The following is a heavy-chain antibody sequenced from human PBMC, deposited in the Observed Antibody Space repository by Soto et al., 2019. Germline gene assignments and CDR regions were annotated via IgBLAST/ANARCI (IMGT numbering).Heavy chain of an antibody. CDR1: GGSISSSSYY. CDR2: IYYSGST. Sequence: PSETLSLTCTVSGGSISSSSYYWGWIRQPPGKGLEWIGSIYYSGSTYYNPSLKSRVTISVDTSKNQFSLKLSSVTAADTAVYYCARLLWFGDAYFDYWGQGTLVTVSS. CDR3: ARLLWFGDAYFDY. J-gene: IGHJ4*02. V-gene: IGHV4-39*01. D-gene: IGHD3-10*01.